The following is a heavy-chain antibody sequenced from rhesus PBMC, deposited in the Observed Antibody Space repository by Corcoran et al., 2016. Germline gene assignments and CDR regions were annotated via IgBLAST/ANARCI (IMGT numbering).Heavy chain of an antibody. Sequence: QVTLKESGPALVKPTQTLTLTCTFSGFSLSTNGLGVGWIRQPSRKTLEWLAHIYWDDDKRYRTSLKNSLNISKDTSKNQVVLTMTNMDPVDTATYYCARRSLNTGTSFDYWGQGIQVTVSS. CDR3: ARRSLNTGTSFDY. J-gene: IGHJ4*01. CDR2: IYWDDDK. D-gene: IGHD1-38*01. CDR1: GFSLSTNGLG. V-gene: IGHV2-1*01.